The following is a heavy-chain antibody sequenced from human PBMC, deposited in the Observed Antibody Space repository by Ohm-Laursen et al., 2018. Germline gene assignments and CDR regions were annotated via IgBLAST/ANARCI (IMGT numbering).Heavy chain of an antibody. J-gene: IGHJ4*02. CDR1: GFTFSDYY. D-gene: IGHD6-13*01. V-gene: IGHV3-11*04. Sequence: SLRLSCSASGFTFSDYYMSWIRQAPGKGLEWVSYISSSGSTIYYADSVKGRFTISRDNAKNSLYLQMNSLRGDDTAVYYCARDATAGGTLGWGQGTLVTVSS. CDR2: ISSSGSTI. CDR3: ARDATAGGTLG.